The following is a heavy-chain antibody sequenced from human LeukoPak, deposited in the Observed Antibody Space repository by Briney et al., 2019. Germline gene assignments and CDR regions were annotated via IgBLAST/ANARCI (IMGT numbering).Heavy chain of an antibody. CDR1: GYTFSSCA. J-gene: IGHJ4*02. CDR2: IDTKTGNP. CDR3: AIHPSDSSGYFSY. D-gene: IGHD3-22*01. V-gene: IGHV7-4-1*02. Sequence: ASVKVSCKASGYTFSSCAINWVRQAPGQGLEYMGWIDTKTGNPTYAQGFTGRFVFSLDTSVSTAYLQISSLKAEDTAVYYCAIHPSDSSGYFSYWGQGALDTVSS.